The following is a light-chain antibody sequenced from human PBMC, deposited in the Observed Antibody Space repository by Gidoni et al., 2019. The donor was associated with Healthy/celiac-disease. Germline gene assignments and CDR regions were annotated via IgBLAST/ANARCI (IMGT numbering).Light chain of an antibody. CDR2: WAS. J-gene: IGKJ4*01. CDR1: QSVLYSSNNKNY. Sequence: DIVMSQSPDSLAVSLGERAIINCKSSQSVLYSSNNKNYLPWYQQQPGQPPKLLIYWASTRESGVPDRFSGSGSGTDFTRTISSLQDEDVAVYYCQQYYSTPLTFGGGTKVEIK. CDR3: QQYYSTPLT. V-gene: IGKV4-1*01.